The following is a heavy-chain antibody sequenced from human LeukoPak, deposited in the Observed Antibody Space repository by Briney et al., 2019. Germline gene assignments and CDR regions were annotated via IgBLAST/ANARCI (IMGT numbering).Heavy chain of an antibody. CDR2: IYPGDSST. Sequence: RPGASLQISGEASASIFTTDWIGWGRPLPGKGLEWMGVIYPGDSSTRYNPSFQGQITIAADQSTSTAYLQWGSLKASDTAMYYCACRKLLDTWSDPWGQGTLVTVSS. V-gene: IGHV5-51*01. CDR1: ASIFTTDW. J-gene: IGHJ5*02. CDR3: ACRKLLDTWSDP.